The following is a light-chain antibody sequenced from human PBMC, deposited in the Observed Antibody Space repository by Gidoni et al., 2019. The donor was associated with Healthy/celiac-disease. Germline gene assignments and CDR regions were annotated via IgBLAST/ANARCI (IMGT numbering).Light chain of an antibody. CDR1: SSNIGSNY. CDR2: RNN. V-gene: IGLV1-47*01. CDR3: AAWDDSLSGWV. Sequence: QSVLTLPPSASGTPGQRVTIPYSGSSSNIGSNYVYWYQQLPGTAPKLLIYRNNQRPSGVPDRFSGSKSGTSASLAISGLRSEDEADYYCAAWDDSLSGWVFGGGTKLTVL. J-gene: IGLJ3*02.